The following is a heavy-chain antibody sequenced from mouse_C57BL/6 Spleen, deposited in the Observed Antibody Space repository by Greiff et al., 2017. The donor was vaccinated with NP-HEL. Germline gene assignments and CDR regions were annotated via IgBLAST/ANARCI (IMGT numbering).Heavy chain of an antibody. CDR3: AREGLLRTRYFDY. Sequence: EVQLQQSGPVLVKPGASVKMSCKASGYTFTDYYMNWVKQSHGKSLEWIGVINPYNGGTSYNQKFKGKATLTVDKSSSTAYMELNSLTSEDSAVYYCAREGLLRTRYFDYWGQGTTLTVSS. D-gene: IGHD1-1*01. V-gene: IGHV1-19*01. CDR1: GYTFTDYY. CDR2: INPYNGGT. J-gene: IGHJ2*01.